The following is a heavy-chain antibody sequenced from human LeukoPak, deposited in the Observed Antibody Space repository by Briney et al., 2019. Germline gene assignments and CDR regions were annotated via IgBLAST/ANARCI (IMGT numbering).Heavy chain of an antibody. D-gene: IGHD1-1*01. CDR2: INYSGTT. CDR3: ARLRGGVQLWGD. J-gene: IGHJ4*02. Sequence: SETLSLTCTVSGGSFSSPSYFCGWIRQAPGMGLEWIATINYSGTTFYNPSLKSRLTTSVGTSNNQFSLKLNSNTPADTAVSYCARLRGGVQLWGDWGQGALVTVSS. V-gene: IGHV4-39*01. CDR1: GGSFSSPSYF.